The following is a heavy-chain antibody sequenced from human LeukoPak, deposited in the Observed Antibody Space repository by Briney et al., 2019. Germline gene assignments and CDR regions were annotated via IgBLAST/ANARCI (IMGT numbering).Heavy chain of an antibody. CDR1: GFTFSSYA. CDR2: ISYDGSNK. Sequence: PGGSLRLSCAASGFTFSSYAMHWVRQAPGKGLEWVAVISYDGSNKYYADSVKGRFTISRDNSKNTLYLQMNSLRAEDTAVYYCARDADIVVVTAGYFDYWGQGTLVTVSS. V-gene: IGHV3-30-3*01. J-gene: IGHJ4*02. CDR3: ARDADIVVVTAGYFDY. D-gene: IGHD2-21*02.